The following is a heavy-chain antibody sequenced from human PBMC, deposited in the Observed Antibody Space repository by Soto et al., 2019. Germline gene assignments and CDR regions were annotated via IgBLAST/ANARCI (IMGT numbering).Heavy chain of an antibody. CDR1: GYTFTSYD. Sequence: QVQLVQSGAEVKKPGASVKVSCKASGYTFTSYDINWVRQATGQGLEWMGWMNPNSGNTGYAQKLQGRVTMARNTTINTAYTDLTIHKCEDTAVVYCDRRGRSGLYWGQGALVTVSS. J-gene: IGHJ4*02. CDR2: MNPNSGNT. V-gene: IGHV1-8*01. D-gene: IGHD3-16*01. CDR3: DRRGRSGLY.